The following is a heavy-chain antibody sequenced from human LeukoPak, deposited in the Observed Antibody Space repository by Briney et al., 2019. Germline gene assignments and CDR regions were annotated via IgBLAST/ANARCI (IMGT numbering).Heavy chain of an antibody. Sequence: GASVKVSCKASGYTFTGYYMHWVRQAPGQGLEWMGRINPNSGGTNYAQKFQGRVTMTRDTSISTAYMELSRLRSDDTAVYYCAREARRDGYTDAFDIWGQGTMFTVFS. CDR2: INPNSGGT. V-gene: IGHV1-2*06. CDR1: GYTFTGYY. D-gene: IGHD5-24*01. CDR3: AREARRDGYTDAFDI. J-gene: IGHJ3*02.